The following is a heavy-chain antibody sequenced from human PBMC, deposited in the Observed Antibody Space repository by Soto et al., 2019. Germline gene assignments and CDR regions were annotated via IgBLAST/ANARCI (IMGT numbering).Heavy chain of an antibody. J-gene: IGHJ4*02. CDR1: GGSISIGGYY. CDR2: IYYSGST. CDR3: ARDTYPRGYSYGSLDY. Sequence: KASETLSLTCTVSGGSISIGGYYWSWIRQHPGKGLEWIGYIYYSGSTYYNPSLKSRVTISVDTSKNQFPLKLSSVTAADTAVYYCARDTYPRGYSYGSLDYWGQGTLVTVSS. V-gene: IGHV4-31*03. D-gene: IGHD5-18*01.